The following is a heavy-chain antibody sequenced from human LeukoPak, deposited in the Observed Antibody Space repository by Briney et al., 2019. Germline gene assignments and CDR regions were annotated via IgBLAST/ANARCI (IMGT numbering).Heavy chain of an antibody. J-gene: IGHJ4*02. D-gene: IGHD2-15*01. Sequence: PSETLSLTCTVSGGSISSGSYYWSWIRQPAGKGLEWIGRIYTSGNTNYNRSLKSRVTISVDTSKNQFSLKLSSVTAADTAVYYCARCDWADVYCSPWGQGTLVTVSS. V-gene: IGHV4-61*02. CDR1: GGSISSGSYY. CDR3: ARCDWADVYCSP. CDR2: IYTSGNT.